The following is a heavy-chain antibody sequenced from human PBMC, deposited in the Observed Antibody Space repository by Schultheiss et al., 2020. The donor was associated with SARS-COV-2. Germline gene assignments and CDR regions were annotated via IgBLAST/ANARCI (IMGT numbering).Heavy chain of an antibody. CDR3: ATAFVVVPAAIPPFDY. D-gene: IGHD2-2*01. V-gene: IGHV1-24*01. Sequence: ASVKVSCKVSGYTLTELSMHWVRQAPGKGLEWMGGFDPEDGETIYAQKFQGRVTMTEYTSTDTAYMELSSLRSEDTAVYYCATAFVVVPAAIPPFDYWGQGTLVTVSS. J-gene: IGHJ4*02. CDR1: GYTLTELS. CDR2: FDPEDGET.